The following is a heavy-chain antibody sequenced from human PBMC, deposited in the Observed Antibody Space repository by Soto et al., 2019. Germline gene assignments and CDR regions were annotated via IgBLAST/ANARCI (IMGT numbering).Heavy chain of an antibody. D-gene: IGHD3-10*01. Sequence: GESLNISCKGSGYSFTSYWIGWVRQMPGKGLEWMGIIYPGDSDTRYSPSFQGQVTISADKSISTAYLQWSSLKASDTAMYYCAGGGVRGVITRTRDYYGMAVWGQGTTVTVSS. CDR3: AGGGVRGVITRTRDYYGMAV. V-gene: IGHV5-51*01. J-gene: IGHJ6*02. CDR2: IYPGDSDT. CDR1: GYSFTSYW.